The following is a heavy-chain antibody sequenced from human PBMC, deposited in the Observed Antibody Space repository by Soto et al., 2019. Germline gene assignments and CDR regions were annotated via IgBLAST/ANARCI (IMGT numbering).Heavy chain of an antibody. V-gene: IGHV3-48*03. CDR2: VSSSGSTI. CDR1: GFTFSSYE. Sequence: PGGSLRLSCAASGFTFSSYEMNWVRQAPGKGLEWVSYVSSSGSTIYYADSVKGRFTISRDNAKNSLYLQMNSLRAEDTAVYYCARVLRVVSSNWFDPWGQGTLVTVSS. J-gene: IGHJ5*02. CDR3: ARVLRVVSSNWFDP. D-gene: IGHD3-22*01.